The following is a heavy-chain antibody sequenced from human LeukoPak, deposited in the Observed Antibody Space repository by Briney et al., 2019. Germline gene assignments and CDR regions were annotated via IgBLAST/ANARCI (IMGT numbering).Heavy chain of an antibody. J-gene: IGHJ6*02. CDR2: IWYDGSNK. Sequence: GGSLRLSCAASGFTFSSYGMHWVRQAPGKGLEWVAVIWYDGSNKYYADSVKGRFTISRDNSKNTLYLQMNSLRAEDTAVYYCAREGYCSGGSCYSYYYGMDVWGQGTTVTVSS. D-gene: IGHD2-15*01. CDR1: GFTFSSYG. V-gene: IGHV3-33*01. CDR3: AREGYCSGGSCYSYYYGMDV.